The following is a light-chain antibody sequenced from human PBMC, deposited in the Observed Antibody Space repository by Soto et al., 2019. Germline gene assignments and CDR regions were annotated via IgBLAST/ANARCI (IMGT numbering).Light chain of an antibody. CDR2: DES. J-gene: IGKJ4*01. CDR1: QSVSSS. Sequence: EIVMTQSPATLSVSPGDRATLSCRASQSVSSSLAWYQQIPGQAPRLLIYDESTRATGIPARFGGSVSGTECTLTISSLQSEDFAVYYCQQYNNWPPLTFGGGTKVELK. V-gene: IGKV3-15*01. CDR3: QQYNNWPPLT.